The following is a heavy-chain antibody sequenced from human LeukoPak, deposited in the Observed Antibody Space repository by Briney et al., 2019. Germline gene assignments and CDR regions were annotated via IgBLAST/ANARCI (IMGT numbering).Heavy chain of an antibody. J-gene: IGHJ2*01. D-gene: IGHD1-7*01. CDR3: VRGNYPWPTDWYFDL. Sequence: GGSLRLSCAASGFTFSSYWMTWVRQAPGKGLEWVAKIKQDGSEKYYVDSVKGRFTISRDNAKNSLYLQMNSLRAEDTAVYYCVRGNYPWPTDWYFDLWGRGALVTVSS. CDR2: IKQDGSEK. CDR1: GFTFSSYW. V-gene: IGHV3-7*01.